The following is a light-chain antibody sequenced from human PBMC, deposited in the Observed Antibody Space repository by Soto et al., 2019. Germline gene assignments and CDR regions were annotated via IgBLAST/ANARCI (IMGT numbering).Light chain of an antibody. Sequence: DIQMTQSPSTLSASVGDRVIITCRASQSISSWLAWYQQKPGKVPNLLIYKASTLKSGVPSRFSGSGSGTEFTLTISSLQPDDFATYYCQHYNSYSEAFGQGTKVELK. CDR3: QHYNSYSEA. V-gene: IGKV1-5*03. J-gene: IGKJ1*01. CDR1: QSISSW. CDR2: KAS.